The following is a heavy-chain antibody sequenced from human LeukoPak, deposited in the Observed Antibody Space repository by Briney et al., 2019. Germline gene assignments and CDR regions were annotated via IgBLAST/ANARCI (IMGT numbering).Heavy chain of an antibody. CDR1: GFTFSSYE. J-gene: IGHJ4*02. CDR2: ISSSGSTI. Sequence: QPGGSLRLSCAASGFTFSSYEMNWVRQASGKGLEWVSYISSSGSTIYYADSVKGRFTISRDNAKNSLYLQMNSLRAEDTAVYYCAGGAVPGIADDYWGQGTLVTVSS. D-gene: IGHD6-13*01. V-gene: IGHV3-48*03. CDR3: AGGAVPGIADDY.